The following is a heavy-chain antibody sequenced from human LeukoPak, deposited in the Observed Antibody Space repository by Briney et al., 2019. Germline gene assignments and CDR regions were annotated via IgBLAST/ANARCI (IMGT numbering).Heavy chain of an antibody. CDR2: IYPGDSDT. CDR1: GYSFTSYW. V-gene: IGHV5-51*01. Sequence: PGESLKISCKGSGYSFTSYWIGWVRQMPGKGLEWMGIIYPGDSDTRYSPSFQGQVTISADKSISTAYLQWSSLKASDTAMYYCASQGCGSGSYYNVKAFDIWGQGTMVTVSS. D-gene: IGHD3-10*01. J-gene: IGHJ3*02. CDR3: ASQGCGSGSYYNVKAFDI.